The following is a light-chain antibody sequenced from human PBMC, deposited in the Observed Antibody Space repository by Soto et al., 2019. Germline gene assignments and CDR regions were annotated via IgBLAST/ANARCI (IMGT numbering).Light chain of an antibody. Sequence: QSVLTQPASVSASPGQSIAISCTGTSSVVGGYTFVSWYQQHPGKAPKLMIYDVSNRPSGISNRFSGSKSGNTASLTISGLQAEDEADYYCSSFTSSNTYVFGTGNKVTVL. CDR1: SSVVGGYTF. CDR2: DVS. CDR3: SSFTSSNTYV. V-gene: IGLV2-14*01. J-gene: IGLJ1*01.